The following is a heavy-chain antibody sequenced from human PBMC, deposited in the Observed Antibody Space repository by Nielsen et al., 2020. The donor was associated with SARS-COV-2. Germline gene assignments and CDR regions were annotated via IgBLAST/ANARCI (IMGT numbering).Heavy chain of an antibody. CDR2: INTDGSNT. J-gene: IGHJ4*02. D-gene: IGHD2/OR15-2a*01. CDR3: VRDYFASFDY. Sequence: GGSLRLSCAASGFTFGTSWMSWVRQAPGKGLMVVSVINTDGSNTLYADSVKGRFTLSRDNSRNTLYLQMNSLGAEDTAVYYCVRDYFASFDYWGQGTLVTVSS. V-gene: IGHV3-74*01. CDR1: GFTFGTSW.